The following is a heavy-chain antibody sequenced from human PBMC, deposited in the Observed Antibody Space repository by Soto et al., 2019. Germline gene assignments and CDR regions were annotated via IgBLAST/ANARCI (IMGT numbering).Heavy chain of an antibody. D-gene: IGHD2-15*01. V-gene: IGHV4-59*01. CDR3: AGSYCGGGSCYSGGADY. J-gene: IGHJ4*02. CDR1: GGSISSYY. CDR2: IYYSGST. Sequence: SETLSLTCTVSGGSISSYYWSWIRQPPGKGLEWIGYIYYSGSTNYSPPPKSRLTISVDTSKNQFSLKLSSVTAADTAVYYCAGSYCGGGSCYSGGADYWGQGTLVTVSS.